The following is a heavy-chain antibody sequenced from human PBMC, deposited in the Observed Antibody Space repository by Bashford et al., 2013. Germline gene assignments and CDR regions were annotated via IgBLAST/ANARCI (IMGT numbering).Heavy chain of an antibody. V-gene: IGHV1-8*03. CDR1: GYTFTSYD. J-gene: IGHJ6*02. Sequence: ASVKVSCKASGYTFTSYDINWVRQAAGQGLEWMGWMNPNSGNSGYAQKFQGRVTITTDTSISTAYMEVSSLRSEDTAVYYCTRGRAIAPRPPKNYYYYDLDVWGQGTTVTVSS. D-gene: IGHD6-6*01. CDR2: MNPNSGNS. CDR3: TRGRAIAPRPPKNYYYYDLDV.